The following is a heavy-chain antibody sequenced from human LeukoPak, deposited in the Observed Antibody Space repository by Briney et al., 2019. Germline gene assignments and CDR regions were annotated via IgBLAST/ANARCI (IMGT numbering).Heavy chain of an antibody. CDR2: MNPNSGNT. CDR3: ARVYYDFWSGYYSDY. CDR1: GYTFTSYD. J-gene: IGHJ4*02. D-gene: IGHD3-3*01. Sequence: GASVKVSCKASGYTFTSYDINWVRQATGQGLAWMGWMNPNSGNTGYAQKFQGRVTMTRNTSISTAYMELSSLRSEDTAVYYCARVYYDFWSGYYSDYWGQGTLVTVSS. V-gene: IGHV1-8*01.